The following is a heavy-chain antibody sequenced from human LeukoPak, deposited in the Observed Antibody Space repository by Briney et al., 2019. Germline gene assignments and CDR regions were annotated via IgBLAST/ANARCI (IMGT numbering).Heavy chain of an antibody. CDR2: IRYDGSNK. J-gene: IGHJ3*02. CDR3: AKDLVLDTAIEGGAFDI. D-gene: IGHD5-18*01. CDR1: GFTFSSYG. V-gene: IGHV3-30*02. Sequence: PGGSLRLSCAASGFTFSSYGMHWVRQAPGKGLEWVAFIRYDGSNKYYADSVKGRFTISRDNSKNTLYLQMNSLRAEDTAVYYCAKDLVLDTAIEGGAFDIWGQGTMVTVSS.